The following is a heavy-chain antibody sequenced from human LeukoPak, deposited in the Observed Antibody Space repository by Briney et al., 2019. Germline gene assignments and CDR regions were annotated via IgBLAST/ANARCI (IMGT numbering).Heavy chain of an antibody. D-gene: IGHD3-9*01. Sequence: GGSLRLSCAASGFAFSSFAMSWVRQAPGKGLEWVSTLSGSGGSTYYADSVKGRFTISRDTSKNTLSVQMNSLRAEDTAVYYCAKGHFDTGYPYFDYWGQGTLVTVSS. J-gene: IGHJ4*02. CDR3: AKGHFDTGYPYFDY. CDR2: LSGSGGST. CDR1: GFAFSSFA. V-gene: IGHV3-23*01.